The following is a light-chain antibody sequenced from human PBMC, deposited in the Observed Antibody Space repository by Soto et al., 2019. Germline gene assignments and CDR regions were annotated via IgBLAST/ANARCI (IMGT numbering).Light chain of an antibody. CDR3: QVWDSSTEHPSWV. V-gene: IGLV3-21*02. Sequence: SYELTQPPSVSVAPGQTARISCGGSNIGSKAVHWYQQKPGQAPVLVVYDDSDRPSGIPERYSGSNSGNTATLTISRVEAGDEADYCCQVWDSSTEHPSWVFGGGTKLTVL. CDR1: NIGSKA. CDR2: DDS. J-gene: IGLJ3*02.